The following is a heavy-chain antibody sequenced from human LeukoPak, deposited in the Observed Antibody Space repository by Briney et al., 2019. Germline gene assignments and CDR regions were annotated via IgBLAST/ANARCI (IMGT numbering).Heavy chain of an antibody. J-gene: IGHJ6*03. CDR2: IKEDGSER. V-gene: IGHV3-7*01. CDR3: ARMGTMGAASYNSYYYYMDV. CDR1: GFTFSSYG. D-gene: IGHD2-15*01. Sequence: GGSLRLSCAAFGFTFSSYGMHWVRQAPGKGLEWVANIKEDGSERHYVDSVKGRFTISRDNAENSLYLQMNSLRAEDTAVYYCARMGTMGAASYNSYYYYMDVWGKGTTVTVSS.